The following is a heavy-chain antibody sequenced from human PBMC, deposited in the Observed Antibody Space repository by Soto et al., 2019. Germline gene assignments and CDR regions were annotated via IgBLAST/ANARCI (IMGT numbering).Heavy chain of an antibody. CDR2: IYSSGST. D-gene: IGHD3-3*01. J-gene: IGHJ4*02. V-gene: IGHV4-59*01. CDR3: AKEGRHEWQESYYFDY. Sequence: ETLSLTCTVSGGSITNYYWSWIRQPPGKGLEWIGYIYSSGSTNYNPSLKSRVTISADTSKNQVSLKLTSVTAADTAVYYCAKEGRHEWQESYYFDYWGQGTLVTVSS. CDR1: GGSITNYY.